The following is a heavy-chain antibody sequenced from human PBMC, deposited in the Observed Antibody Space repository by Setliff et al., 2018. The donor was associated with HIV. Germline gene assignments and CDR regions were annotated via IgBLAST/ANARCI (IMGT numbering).Heavy chain of an antibody. CDR2: IIPMSGVP. D-gene: IGHD6-19*01. Sequence: SVKVSCKASGGNFRSYGISWVRQAPGQGLEWMGGIIPMSGVPKYAQKFQGRVTITADKSTSTAYMELSSLRSEDTAVYYCARNPEMAALNYFYYYMDVWG. CDR1: GGNFRSYG. V-gene: IGHV1-69*10. J-gene: IGHJ6*03. CDR3: ARNPEMAALNYFYYYMDV.